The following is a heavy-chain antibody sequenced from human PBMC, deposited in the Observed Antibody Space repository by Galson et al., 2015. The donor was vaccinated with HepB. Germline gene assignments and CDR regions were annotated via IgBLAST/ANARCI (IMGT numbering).Heavy chain of an antibody. Sequence: SLRLSCAASGFTFSSYAMSWVRQAPGKGLEWVSAISGSGGSTYYADSVKGRFTISRDNSKNTLYLQMNSLRAEDTAVYYCAKSSGSYWGTPGYFDYWGQGTLVTVSS. CDR1: GFTFSSYA. V-gene: IGHV3-23*01. CDR2: ISGSGGST. CDR3: AKSSGSYWGTPGYFDY. D-gene: IGHD1-26*01. J-gene: IGHJ4*02.